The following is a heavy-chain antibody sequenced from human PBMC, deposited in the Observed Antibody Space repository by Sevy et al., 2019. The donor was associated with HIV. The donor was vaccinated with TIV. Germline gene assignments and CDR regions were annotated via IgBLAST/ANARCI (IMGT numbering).Heavy chain of an antibody. CDR3: ATRRRRDGYSYGAFDI. CDR2: VSGSGGKT. CDR1: GFTFSNYA. D-gene: IGHD5-18*01. J-gene: IGHJ3*02. Sequence: GGSLRLSCAASGFTFSNYALSWVRQAPGKGLEWVSAVSGSGGKTYYADTVKGRFTISGDTSNNTLFLHINSLRAEDTAVYYCATRRRRDGYSYGAFDIWGQGTMVTVSS. V-gene: IGHV3-23*01.